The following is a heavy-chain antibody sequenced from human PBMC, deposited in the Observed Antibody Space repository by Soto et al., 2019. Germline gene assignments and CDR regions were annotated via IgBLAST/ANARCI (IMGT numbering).Heavy chain of an antibody. CDR3: VSGTSFYDVLTGYYVDRWFDP. CDR1: GDSTTSDAYY. CDR2: IYYSGYT. D-gene: IGHD3-9*01. J-gene: IGHJ5*02. Sequence: QLQLRESGPGLVKPSETLSLTCSVSGDSTTSDAYYWGWIRQPPGKELEWLGSIYYSGYTYYNPSLKSRVTISVDRSRNQSSLNLRSVTAADTAVYYCVSGTSFYDVLTGYYVDRWFDPWGQGTLVTVSS. V-gene: IGHV4-39*01.